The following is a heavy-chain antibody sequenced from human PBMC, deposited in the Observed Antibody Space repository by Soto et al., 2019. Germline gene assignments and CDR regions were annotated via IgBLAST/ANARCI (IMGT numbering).Heavy chain of an antibody. CDR1: GGSFSGYY. Sequence: SETLSLTCAVYGGSFSGYYWSWIRQPPGKGLEWIGEINHSRSTNYNPSLKSRVTIPVDTSKNQFSLKLSSVTAADTAVYYCARGRVRSFLRGVPYYFDYWGQGTLVTVSS. D-gene: IGHD3-10*01. CDR2: INHSRST. CDR3: ARGRVRSFLRGVPYYFDY. V-gene: IGHV4-34*01. J-gene: IGHJ4*02.